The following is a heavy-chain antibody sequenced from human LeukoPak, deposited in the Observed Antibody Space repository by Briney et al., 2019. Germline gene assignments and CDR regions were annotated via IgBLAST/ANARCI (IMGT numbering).Heavy chain of an antibody. J-gene: IGHJ6*01. D-gene: IGHD6-13*01. CDR1: GFAFSSYT. CDR2: ISGSGDTT. Sequence: RGSLRLSCAASGFAFSSYTMNSGRQTPRKGLAWGSGISGSGDTTNSADSAKGRFPASRTNSKNTLYLQLNSLRAQATRLYYGARDSSTSTYYYGMDVWGQGATVTVSS. V-gene: IGHV3-23*01. CDR3: ARDSSTSTYYYGMDV.